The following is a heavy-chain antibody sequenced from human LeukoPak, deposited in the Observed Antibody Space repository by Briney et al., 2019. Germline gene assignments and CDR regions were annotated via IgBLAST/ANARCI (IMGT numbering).Heavy chain of an antibody. CDR2: ISYDGSNK. CDR3: ASLAPIVVVTAVRMDV. V-gene: IGHV3-30-3*01. J-gene: IGHJ6*02. CDR1: GFTFSSYA. D-gene: IGHD2-21*02. Sequence: GRSLLLSCAASGFTFSSYAMHWVRRAPGKGREWVAVISYDGSNKYYADSVKGRFTISRDNSKNTLYLQMNSLRAEDTAVYYCASLAPIVVVTAVRMDVWGQGTTVTVSS.